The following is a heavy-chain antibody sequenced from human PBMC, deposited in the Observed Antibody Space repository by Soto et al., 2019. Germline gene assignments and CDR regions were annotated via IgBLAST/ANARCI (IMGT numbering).Heavy chain of an antibody. CDR2: VNPSGGST. Sequence: SVKVSCKASGYIFTAYSMHWVRQAPGQGLEWMGVVNPSGGSTNYAQKFQGRITITRDASTSTVYMDLSSLTSEDTAVYYCAREENCSDGICYSEYFQRWGQGTLVTVSS. CDR3: AREENCSDGICYSEYFQR. D-gene: IGHD2-15*01. V-gene: IGHV1-46*01. CDR1: GYIFTAYS. J-gene: IGHJ1*01.